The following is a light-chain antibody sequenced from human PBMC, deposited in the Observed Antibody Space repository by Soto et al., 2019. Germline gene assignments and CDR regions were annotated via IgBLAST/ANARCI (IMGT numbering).Light chain of an antibody. J-gene: IGKJ4*01. CDR3: QQHSNWQIT. V-gene: IGKV3-11*01. CDR1: QSVSSY. CDR2: DSS. Sequence: EIVLTQSPVTLSLSPGERATLSCRASQSVSSYLVWYQQKPGQAPRLLIYDSSNRATGIPARFSGSGSGTDFTINISSLEPEDFAVYYCQQHSNWQITFGGGTKVEIK.